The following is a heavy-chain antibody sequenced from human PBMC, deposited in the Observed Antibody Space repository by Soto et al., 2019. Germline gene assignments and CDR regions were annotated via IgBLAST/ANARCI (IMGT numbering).Heavy chain of an antibody. CDR2: ISYDGSNK. J-gene: IGHJ6*02. CDR1: GFTFSSYG. D-gene: IGHD3-16*02. V-gene: IGHV3-30*18. Sequence: GGSLRLSCAASGFTFSSYGMHWVRQAPGKGLEWVAVISYDGSNKYYADSVKGRFTISRDNSKNTLYLQMNSLRAEDTAVYYCAKVAQFTFGGVIVIPVNYYYGMDVWGQGTTVTVSS. CDR3: AKVAQFTFGGVIVIPVNYYYGMDV.